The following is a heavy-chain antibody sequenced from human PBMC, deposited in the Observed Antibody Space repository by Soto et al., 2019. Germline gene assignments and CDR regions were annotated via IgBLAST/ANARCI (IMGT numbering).Heavy chain of an antibody. D-gene: IGHD2-2*01. CDR1: GFTFDDYA. CDR3: AKGAPLPSAMLYWFDP. V-gene: IGHV3-9*01. CDR2: ISWNSGTI. Sequence: EVQLVESGGGLVQPGRSLRLSGAASGFTFDDYAMHWVRQAPGKGLEWVSGISWNSGTIGYADSVKGRFTISRDNAKNSLYLQMNSLRAEDTALYYCAKGAPLPSAMLYWFDPWGQGTLVTVSS. J-gene: IGHJ5*02.